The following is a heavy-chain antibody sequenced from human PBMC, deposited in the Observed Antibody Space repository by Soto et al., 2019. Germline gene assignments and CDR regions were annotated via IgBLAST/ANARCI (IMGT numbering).Heavy chain of an antibody. CDR2: IRSKAYGGTT. D-gene: IGHD3-22*01. CDR3: TRDRYTYDSSGYYYTYYYYGMDV. CDR1: GFTFGDYA. Sequence: GGSLRLSCTASGFTFGDYAMSWVRQAPGKGLEWVGFIRSKAYGGTTEYAASVKGRFTISRDDSKSIAYLQMNSLKAEDTAVYYCTRDRYTYDSSGYYYTYYYYGMDVWGQGTTVTVSS. V-gene: IGHV3-49*04. J-gene: IGHJ6*02.